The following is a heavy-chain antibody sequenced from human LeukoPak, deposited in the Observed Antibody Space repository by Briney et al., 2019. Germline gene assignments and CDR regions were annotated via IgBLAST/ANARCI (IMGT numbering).Heavy chain of an antibody. CDR3: ARDRDAFDI. Sequence: SQTLSLTCTVSGGSISSGSYYWSWIRQPAGKGLEWIGRIYTSGSTNYNPSLKSRVTISVDASKNQFSLKLSSVTAADTAVYYCARDRDAFDIWGQGTMVTVSS. J-gene: IGHJ3*02. CDR1: GGSISSGSYY. V-gene: IGHV4-61*02. CDR2: IYTSGST.